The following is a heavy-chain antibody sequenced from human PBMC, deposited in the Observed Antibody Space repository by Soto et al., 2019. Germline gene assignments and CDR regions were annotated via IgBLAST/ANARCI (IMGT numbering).Heavy chain of an antibody. CDR3: ARLHHYDRSGYPSHYFDY. Sequence: GESLKISCKGSGYSFTSYWISWVRQMPGKGLEWMGRMDPSDSYTNYSPSFQGHVTISADKSISTAYLQWSSLKASDTAMYYCARLHHYDRSGYPSHYFDYWGQGALVTVSS. J-gene: IGHJ4*02. CDR2: MDPSDSYT. V-gene: IGHV5-10-1*01. D-gene: IGHD3-22*01. CDR1: GYSFTSYW.